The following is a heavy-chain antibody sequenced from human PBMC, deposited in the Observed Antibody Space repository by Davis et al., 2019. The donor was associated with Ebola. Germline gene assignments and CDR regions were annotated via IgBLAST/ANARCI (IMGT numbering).Heavy chain of an antibody. J-gene: IGHJ3*02. CDR1: GGSISSSSYY. D-gene: IGHD6-6*01. CDR3: ARRLAARSVGGDAFDI. CDR2: IYYSGST. Sequence: SETLSLTCTVSGGSISSSSYYWGRLRQPPGQGLEWIGSIYYSGSTYYNPSLQRRVTISVDTSKNQFSLKLSSVTAADTAVYYCARRLAARSVGGDAFDIWGQGTMVTVSS. V-gene: IGHV4-39*01.